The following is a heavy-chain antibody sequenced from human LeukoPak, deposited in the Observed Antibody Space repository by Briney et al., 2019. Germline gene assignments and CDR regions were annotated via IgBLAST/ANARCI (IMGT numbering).Heavy chain of an antibody. CDR2: IYHSGST. CDR3: TRLVGYCSSTSCYNWFDS. Sequence: SETLSLTCAVYGGSFSGYYWSWIRQPPGKGLEWIGEIYHSGSTNYNPSLKSRVTISVDKSKNQFSLKLSSVTAADTAVYYCTRLVGYCSSTSCYNWFDSWGQGTLVTVSS. D-gene: IGHD2-2*02. CDR1: GGSFSGYY. V-gene: IGHV4-34*01. J-gene: IGHJ5*01.